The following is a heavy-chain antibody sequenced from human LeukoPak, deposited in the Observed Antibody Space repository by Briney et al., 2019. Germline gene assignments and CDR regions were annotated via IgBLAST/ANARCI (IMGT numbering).Heavy chain of an antibody. Sequence: SETLSLTCTVSGGSISSYYWSWIRQPAGKGLEWIGRIYTSGSTNYNPSLKSRVTISVDTSKNQFSLKLSSVTAADTAVYYCARGRSSMVRGYYYYYMDVWGKGTTVTISS. CDR1: GGSISSYY. J-gene: IGHJ6*03. CDR3: ARGRSSMVRGYYYYYMDV. V-gene: IGHV4-4*07. D-gene: IGHD3-10*01. CDR2: IYTSGST.